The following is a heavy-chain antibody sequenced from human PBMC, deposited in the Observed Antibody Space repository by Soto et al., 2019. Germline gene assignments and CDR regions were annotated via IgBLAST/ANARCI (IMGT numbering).Heavy chain of an antibody. J-gene: IGHJ4*02. Sequence: ASVKVSCKASGYTFTSYYMHWVRQAPGQGLEWMGIINPSGGSTSYAQKFQGRVTMTRDTSTSTVYMELSSLRSEDTAAYYCARVNYYGSGSTGPFDYWGQGTLVTVSS. D-gene: IGHD3-10*01. CDR1: GYTFTSYY. CDR2: INPSGGST. V-gene: IGHV1-46*03. CDR3: ARVNYYGSGSTGPFDY.